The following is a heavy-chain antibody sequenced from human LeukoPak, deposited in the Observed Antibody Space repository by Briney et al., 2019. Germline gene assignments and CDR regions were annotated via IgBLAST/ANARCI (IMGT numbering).Heavy chain of an antibody. Sequence: SETLSLTCTVSGGSISSYYWSWIRQPPGKGLEWIGYIYYSGSTNYNPSLKSRVTIPVDTSKNQFSLKLSSVTAADMAVYYCARDRLQLQSWGQGTLVTVSS. D-gene: IGHD1-1*01. V-gene: IGHV4-59*01. CDR1: GGSISSYY. CDR3: ARDRLQLQS. J-gene: IGHJ5*02. CDR2: IYYSGST.